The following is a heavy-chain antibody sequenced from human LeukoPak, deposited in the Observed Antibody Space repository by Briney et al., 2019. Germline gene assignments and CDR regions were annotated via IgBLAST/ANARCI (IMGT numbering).Heavy chain of an antibody. CDR2: IIPILGTA. CDR1: GGTFSRYG. V-gene: IGHV1-69*13. Sequence: ASVKVSCKASGGTFSRYGISWVRQAPGQGLEWMGGIIPILGTAKYAQKFQGRVTITADASTSTAYMELSSLRSEDSAVYYCARAPHCGSDCYTWEYDYWGQGTLVTVSS. D-gene: IGHD2-21*02. J-gene: IGHJ4*02. CDR3: ARAPHCGSDCYTWEYDY.